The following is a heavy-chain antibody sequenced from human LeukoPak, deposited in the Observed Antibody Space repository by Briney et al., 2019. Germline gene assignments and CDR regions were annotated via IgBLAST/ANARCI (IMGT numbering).Heavy chain of an antibody. CDR3: ARDRRVLRYFDWLLSPSGDAFDI. D-gene: IGHD3-9*01. Sequence: ASVKVSCKSSGYTFTDYYMHWVRQAPGQGLEWMGWISAYNGNTNYAQKLQGRVTMTTDTSTSTAYMELRSLRSDDTAVYYCARDRRVLRYFDWLLSPSGDAFDIWGQGTMVTVSS. V-gene: IGHV1-18*04. CDR1: GYTFTDYY. J-gene: IGHJ3*02. CDR2: ISAYNGNT.